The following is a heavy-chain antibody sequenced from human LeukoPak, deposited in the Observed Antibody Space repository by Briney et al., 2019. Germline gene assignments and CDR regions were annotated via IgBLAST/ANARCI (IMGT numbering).Heavy chain of an antibody. D-gene: IGHD6-19*01. CDR3: ARDKGEYSSGWYDWFDP. CDR2: IKQDGSEK. Sequence: GGSLRLSCAASGFTFSSYWMSWVRQAPGKGLEWVANIKQDGSEKYYVDSVKGRFTISRDNAKNSLYLQMNSLRAEDTAVYYCARDKGEYSSGWYDWFDPWGQGTLVTVSS. CDR1: GFTFSSYW. V-gene: IGHV3-7*01. J-gene: IGHJ5*02.